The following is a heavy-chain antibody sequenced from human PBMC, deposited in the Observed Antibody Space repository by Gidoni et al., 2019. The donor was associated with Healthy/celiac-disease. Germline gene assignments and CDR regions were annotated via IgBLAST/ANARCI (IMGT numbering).Heavy chain of an antibody. V-gene: IGHV3-73*01. J-gene: IGHJ4*02. Sequence: EVQLVESGGGLVQPGGSLKLSCAASGFTFSGSAMHWVRQASGKGLEWVGRIRSKANSYATAYAASVKGRFTISRDDSKNTAYLQMNSLKTEDTAVYYCTRIGMADFDYWGQGTLVTVSS. CDR3: TRIGMADFDY. CDR2: IRSKANSYAT. CDR1: GFTFSGSA. D-gene: IGHD6-19*01.